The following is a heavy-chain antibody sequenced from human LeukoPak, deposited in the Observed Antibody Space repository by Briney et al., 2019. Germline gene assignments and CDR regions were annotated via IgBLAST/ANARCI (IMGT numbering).Heavy chain of an antibody. V-gene: IGHV3-11*04. CDR2: ISSSGSTI. J-gene: IGHJ4*02. D-gene: IGHD6-6*01. CDR3: AKESPIGAAQDY. Sequence: GGSLRLSCAASGFTFSDYYMSWSRQAPGKGLEWVSYISSSGSTIYYADSVKGRFTISRDNAKNSLYLQMNSLRAEDTAVYYCAKESPIGAAQDYWGQGTLVTVSS. CDR1: GFTFSDYY.